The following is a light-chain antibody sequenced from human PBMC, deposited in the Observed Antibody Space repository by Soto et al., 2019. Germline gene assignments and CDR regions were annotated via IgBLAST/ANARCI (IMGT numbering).Light chain of an antibody. CDR3: CSFTSSNTHV. CDR2: EVN. Sequence: QSVLTQPASVSGSPGQPITISCTGTSSDFGNYNLVSWYQQHPGKVPKLILFEVNKRPSGVSGRFSGSKSGNTASLTISGLQAGDEADYYCCSFTSSNTHVFGTGTKVTVL. CDR1: SSDFGNYNL. J-gene: IGLJ1*01. V-gene: IGLV2-23*02.